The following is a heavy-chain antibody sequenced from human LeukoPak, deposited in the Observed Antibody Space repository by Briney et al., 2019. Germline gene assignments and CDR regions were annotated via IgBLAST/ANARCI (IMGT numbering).Heavy chain of an antibody. CDR3: ARHGAYSTGXYFFY. J-gene: IGHJ4*01. Sequence: SETLSLTCTVSGGSISSYYWSWIRQPPGKGLEWIGSIYYSGSTYYNLSLKSRISISVDTSKNQFSLNLSSVTAADTAVYYCARHGAYSTGXYFFYXXXGTLVTV. CDR1: GGSISSYY. CDR2: IYYSGST. V-gene: IGHV4-59*05. D-gene: IGHD6-19*01.